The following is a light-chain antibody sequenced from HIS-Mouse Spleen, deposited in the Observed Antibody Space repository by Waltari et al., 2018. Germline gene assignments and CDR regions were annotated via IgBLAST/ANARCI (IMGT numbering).Light chain of an antibody. CDR3: TAWDDSLSGPV. CDR2: RNN. CDR1: SSNIGSNY. Sequence: QSVLTQPPSASGTPGQRVTLSCSGSSSNIGSNYVYWYQQLPGTAPQLLSYRNNQRPSGVPDRFSGSKSGTSAYLAISGLRSEDEADYYCTAWDDSLSGPVFGGGTKLTVL. J-gene: IGLJ3*02. V-gene: IGLV1-47*01.